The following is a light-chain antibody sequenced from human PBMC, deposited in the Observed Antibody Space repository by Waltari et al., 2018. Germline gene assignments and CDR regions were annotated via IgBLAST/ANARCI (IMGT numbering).Light chain of an antibody. CDR1: SSNNGSNH. Sequence: QSVLTQPPSASGTPGQRVTISCSGSSSNNGSNHVYWYQQLPGTAPKLLIYRNNQRPSGVPDRFSGSKSGTSASLAISGLRSEDEADYYCAAWDGSLSGYVFGTGTKVTVL. CDR2: RNN. V-gene: IGLV1-47*01. CDR3: AAWDGSLSGYV. J-gene: IGLJ1*01.